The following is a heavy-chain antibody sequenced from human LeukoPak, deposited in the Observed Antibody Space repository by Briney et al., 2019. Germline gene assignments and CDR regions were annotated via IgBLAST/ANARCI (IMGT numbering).Heavy chain of an antibody. CDR2: ISHDVKTT. Sequence: GKSLRLSCVASGFSFSDSVIHWVRQAPGKGLEWVAVISHDVKTTYYADSAKGRFTISRDNSRNTVFLQMNRLRPEDTAVYYCAKEAYYGWGSSPTFYFDYWGQGTRVTVSS. J-gene: IGHJ4*02. D-gene: IGHD3-10*01. CDR3: AKEAYYGWGSSPTFYFDY. CDR1: GFSFSDSV. V-gene: IGHV3-30-3*02.